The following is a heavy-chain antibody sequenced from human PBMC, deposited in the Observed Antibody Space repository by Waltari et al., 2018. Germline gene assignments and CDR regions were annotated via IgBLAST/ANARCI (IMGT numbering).Heavy chain of an antibody. CDR1: GGTFSSSA. J-gene: IGHJ4*02. CDR2: IIPILGIA. V-gene: IGHV1-69*04. D-gene: IGHD1-26*01. Sequence: QVQLVQSGAEVKKPGSSVTVSCKASGGTFSSSALCWLPQAPGQGLEWMGGIIPILGIANYAQKFQGRVTITADESTSTAYMELSSLRSEDTAVYYCARERDSGSLDYWGQGTLVTVSS. CDR3: ARERDSGSLDY.